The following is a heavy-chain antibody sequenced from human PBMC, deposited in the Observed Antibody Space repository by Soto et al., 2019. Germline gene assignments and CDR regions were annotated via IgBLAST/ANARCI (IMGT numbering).Heavy chain of an antibody. CDR1: GFTFSSYA. CDR2: ISYDGSNK. J-gene: IGHJ4*02. CDR3: ARRTFFDY. Sequence: GGSLRLSCAASGFTFSSYAMHWVRQAPGKGLEWVAVISYDGSNKYYADSVKGRFTISRDNSKNTLYLQMNSLRAEDTAVYYCARRTFFDYWGQGTLVTVSS. V-gene: IGHV3-30-3*01.